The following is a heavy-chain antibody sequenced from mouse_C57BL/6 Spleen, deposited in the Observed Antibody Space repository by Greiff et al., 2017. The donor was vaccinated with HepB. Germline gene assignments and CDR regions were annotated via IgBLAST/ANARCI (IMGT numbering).Heavy chain of an antibody. CDR1: GYTFTEYT. Sequence: VQLQESGAELVKPGASVKLSCKASGYTFTEYTIHWVKQRSGQGLEWIGWFYPGSGSIKYNEKFKDKATLTADKSSSTVYMELSRLTSEDSAVYFCARHEGEVYYGNPWFADWGQGTLVTVSA. CDR3: ARHEGEVYYGNPWFAD. D-gene: IGHD2-1*01. CDR2: FYPGSGSI. J-gene: IGHJ3*01. V-gene: IGHV1-62-2*01.